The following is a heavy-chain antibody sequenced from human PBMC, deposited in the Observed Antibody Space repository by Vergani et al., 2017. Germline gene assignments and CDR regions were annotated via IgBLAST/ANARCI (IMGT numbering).Heavy chain of an antibody. CDR1: NDSVSNTFYY. J-gene: IGHJ5*02. Sequence: QVQLQESGPGLVKPSETLSLTCTVSNDSVSNTFYYWGWIRQTPGKGLEWIGSIYYSGSTYYNPSLESRVTMSVDTSKSQFSLQLSSVTAADTAVYFCARHSTVEWLVKLGWIDPWGQGILVTVSS. CDR2: IYYSGST. D-gene: IGHD6-19*01. V-gene: IGHV4-39*01. CDR3: ARHSTVEWLVKLGWIDP.